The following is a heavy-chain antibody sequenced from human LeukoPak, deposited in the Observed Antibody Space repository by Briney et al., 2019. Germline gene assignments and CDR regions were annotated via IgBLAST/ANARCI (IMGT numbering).Heavy chain of an antibody. V-gene: IGHV3-30-3*01. J-gene: IGHJ4*02. CDR1: GFTFGSYA. CDR2: ISYDGSNK. Sequence: GGSLRLSCAASGFTFGSYAMHWVRQAPGKGLEWVAVISYDGSNKYYADSVKGRFTISRDNSKNTLYLQMNSLRAEDTAVYYCAIGPESYSEYWGQGTLVTVSS. CDR3: AIGPESYSEY.